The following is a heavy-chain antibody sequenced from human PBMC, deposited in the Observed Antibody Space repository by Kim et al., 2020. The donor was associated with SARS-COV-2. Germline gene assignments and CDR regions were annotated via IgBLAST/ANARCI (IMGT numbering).Heavy chain of an antibody. V-gene: IGHV1-2*02. CDR2: INPNSGGT. CDR1: GYTFTGYY. Sequence: ASVKVSCKASGYTFTGYYMHWVRQAPGQGLEWMGWINPNSGGTNYAQKFQGRVTMTRDTSISTAYMELSRLRSDDTAVYYCARGNYDILTGYYNYFDYWGQGTLVTVSS. D-gene: IGHD3-9*01. J-gene: IGHJ4*02. CDR3: ARGNYDILTGYYNYFDY.